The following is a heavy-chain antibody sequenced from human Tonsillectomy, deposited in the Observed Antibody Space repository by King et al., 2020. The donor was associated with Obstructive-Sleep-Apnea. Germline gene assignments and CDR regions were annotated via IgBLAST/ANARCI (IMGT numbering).Heavy chain of an antibody. CDR3: AKRVDTAMVFDY. Sequence: VQLVESGGGLVQPGGSLRLSCAASGFTFSNYAMSWVRQAPGNGLEWVSAINTGGGTTYYADSVNGRFTISRDNSKNTLYLQMNSLRAEDTAVYYCAKRVDTAMVFDYWGQGTLVTVSS. D-gene: IGHD5-18*01. CDR2: INTGGGTT. V-gene: IGHV3-23*04. J-gene: IGHJ4*02. CDR1: GFTFSNYA.